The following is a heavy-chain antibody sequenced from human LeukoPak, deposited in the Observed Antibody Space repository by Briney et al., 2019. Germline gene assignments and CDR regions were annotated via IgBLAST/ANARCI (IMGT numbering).Heavy chain of an antibody. Sequence: AGGSLRLSCAASGFTFSAYWMSWVRQAPGKGLEWPANIKQDGSDKQYVDSVKGRFAISRDNAKTSVYLQMNSLRAEDTAVYYCVSTTRSSPFDNWGQGTLVTVSS. CDR2: IKQDGSDK. CDR3: VSTTRSSPFDN. D-gene: IGHD1-1*01. CDR1: GFTFSAYW. J-gene: IGHJ4*02. V-gene: IGHV3-7*01.